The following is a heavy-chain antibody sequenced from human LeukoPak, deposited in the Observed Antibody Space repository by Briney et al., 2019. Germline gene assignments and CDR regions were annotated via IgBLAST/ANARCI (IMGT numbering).Heavy chain of an antibody. V-gene: IGHV4-38-2*02. D-gene: IGHD6-19*01. CDR3: ASIRVAVAGSLY. CDR2: IYHSGST. J-gene: IGHJ4*02. CDR1: GYSISSGYY. Sequence: MTSETLSLTCTVSGYSISSGYYWGWIRQPPGKGLEWIGSIYHSGSTYYNPSLKSRVTISVDTSKSQFSLKLSSVTAADTAAYYCASIRVAVAGSLYWGQGTLVTVSS.